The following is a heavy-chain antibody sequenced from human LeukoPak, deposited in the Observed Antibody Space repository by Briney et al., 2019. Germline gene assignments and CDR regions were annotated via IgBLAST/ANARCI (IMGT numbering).Heavy chain of an antibody. CDR2: ISGSGGNT. V-gene: IGHV3-23*01. CDR3: AKDHGKHIVVVVCY. J-gene: IGHJ4*02. D-gene: IGHD2-21*01. CDR1: GFTFSSYA. Sequence: GGSLRLSCAASGFTFSSYAMSWVRQAPGKGLEWVSGISGSGGNTYYADSVKGRFTISRDNSKNTLYLQMNSLRAEDTAVYYCAKDHGKHIVVVVCYWGQGTLVTVSS.